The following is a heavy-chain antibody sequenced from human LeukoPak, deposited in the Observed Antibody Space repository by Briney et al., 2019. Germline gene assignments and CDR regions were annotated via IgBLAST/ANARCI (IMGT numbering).Heavy chain of an antibody. D-gene: IGHD3-22*01. CDR3: ARGSSGYETRGYFDY. CDR1: GFTFSSYE. J-gene: IGHJ4*02. Sequence: PGGSLRLSCAASGFTFSSYEMNWVRQAPGKGLEWVSYISSSGSTIYYADSVKGRFTISRDNAKNSLYLQINSLRAEDTAVYYCARGSSGYETRGYFDYWGQGTLVTVSS. V-gene: IGHV3-48*03. CDR2: ISSSGSTI.